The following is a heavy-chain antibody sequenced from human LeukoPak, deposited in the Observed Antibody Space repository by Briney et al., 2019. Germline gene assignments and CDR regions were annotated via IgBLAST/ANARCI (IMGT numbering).Heavy chain of an antibody. CDR1: GGTFSSYA. CDR3: ARVSSDGSKNDY. CDR2: IIPIFATA. Sequence: ASVKVSYKASGGTFSSYAISWVGQAPGQGLEWIGRIIPIFATANYAQKFHGRVTITTDESTSTAYMELSSLRSEDTAVYYCARVSSDGSKNDYWGQGTLVTVSS. V-gene: IGHV1-69*05. D-gene: IGHD6-13*01. J-gene: IGHJ4*02.